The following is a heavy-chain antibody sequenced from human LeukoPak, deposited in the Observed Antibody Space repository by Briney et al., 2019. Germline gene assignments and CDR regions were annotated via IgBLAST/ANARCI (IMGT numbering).Heavy chain of an antibody. J-gene: IGHJ4*02. V-gene: IGHV4-59*08. CDR1: GGSINNYY. Sequence: SETLSLTCTVSGGSINNYYWSWIRQPPGKGLEWIGYIYYRGSTNYNPSLKSRVTISVDTSKNQFSLKLSYVTAADTAVYYCARHVWLQPFDYWGQGTLVTVSS. CDR3: ARHVWLQPFDY. D-gene: IGHD3-9*01. CDR2: IYYRGST.